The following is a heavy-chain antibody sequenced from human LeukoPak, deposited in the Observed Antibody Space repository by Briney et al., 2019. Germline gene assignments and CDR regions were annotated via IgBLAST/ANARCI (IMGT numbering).Heavy chain of an antibody. V-gene: IGHV4-31*03. CDR2: IYYSGST. D-gene: IGHD6-6*01. CDR3: AREHGRVFSIAARLWDGDAFDI. J-gene: IGHJ3*02. Sequence: SQTLSLTCTVSGGSISSGGYYWSWIRQHPGKGLEWIGYIYYSGSTYYNPSLKSRVTISVDTSKNQFSLKLSSVTAADTAVYYCAREHGRVFSIAARLWDGDAFDIWGQGTMVTVSS. CDR1: GGSISSGGYY.